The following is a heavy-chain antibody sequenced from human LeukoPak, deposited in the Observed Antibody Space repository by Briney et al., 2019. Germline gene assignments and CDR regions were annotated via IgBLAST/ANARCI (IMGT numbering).Heavy chain of an antibody. D-gene: IGHD6-13*01. CDR1: GFTFSSYE. CDR2: ISSSGSTI. CDR3: ATLPGIAAAGPNWFDP. J-gene: IGHJ5*02. Sequence: GGSLRLSCAASGFTFSSYEMNWVRQAPGKGLEWVSYISSSGSTIYYADSVKGRFTISRDNAKNSLYLQMNSLRAEDTAVYYCATLPGIAAAGPNWFDPWGQGTLVTVSS. V-gene: IGHV3-48*03.